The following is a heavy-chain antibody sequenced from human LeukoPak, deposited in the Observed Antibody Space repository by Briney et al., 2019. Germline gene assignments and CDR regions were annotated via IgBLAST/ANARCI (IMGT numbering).Heavy chain of an antibody. CDR3: ARSSPYCGADCHRCFDP. V-gene: IGHV3-23*01. CDR1: LFIFINDV. J-gene: IGHJ5*02. CDR2: ISPSGDKA. Sequence: GGSLRVSCAASLFIFINDVMDWVRQAPWKGLEWVSSISPSGDKAYYIDSVRGRFTMSRDNSKNTLYLQMNSLRAEDTATYYCARSSPYCGADCHRCFDPWGQGTLVIVSS. D-gene: IGHD2-21*02.